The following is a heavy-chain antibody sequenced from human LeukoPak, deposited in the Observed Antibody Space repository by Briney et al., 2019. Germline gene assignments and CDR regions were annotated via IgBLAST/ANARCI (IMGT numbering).Heavy chain of an antibody. Sequence: GGSLRLSCAASGFTFGSYAMHWVRQAPGKGLEWVAVMSFDGIHIYYADSVKGRFTISRVNSKNTLYLQVNSLRGEDTSIYYCARCSGYGMDVWGQGTTVTVS. V-gene: IGHV3-30-3*01. CDR3: ARCSGYGMDV. CDR1: GFTFGSYA. J-gene: IGHJ6*02. D-gene: IGHD3-10*02. CDR2: MSFDGIHI.